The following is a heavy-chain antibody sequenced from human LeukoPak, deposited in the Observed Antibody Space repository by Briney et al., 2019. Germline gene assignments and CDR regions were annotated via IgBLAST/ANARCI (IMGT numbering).Heavy chain of an antibody. J-gene: IGHJ6*03. CDR3: ARDPTVTTLDRSYYYYMDV. CDR2: INPSGGST. CDR1: GYTFTSYY. D-gene: IGHD4-11*01. Sequence: ASVKVSCKASGYTFTSYYMHWVRQAPGQGLEWMGIINPSGGSTSYAQKFQGRVTMTRDMSTSTVYMELSSLRSEDTAVYYCARDPTVTTLDRSYYYYMDVWGKGTTVTVSS. V-gene: IGHV1-46*01.